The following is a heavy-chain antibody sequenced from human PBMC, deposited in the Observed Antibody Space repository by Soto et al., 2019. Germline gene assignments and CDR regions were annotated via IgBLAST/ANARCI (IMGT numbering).Heavy chain of an antibody. J-gene: IGHJ4*02. V-gene: IGHV4-59*01. Sequence: LSVALSLTCSLGRISISKYYWSWIRQPPGKGLEWIGYVFYSGITNYNPSLKSRVTISVDTSKNQFSLRLSSVTAADTAVYYCARESREYYLDYWGQGTLVTVS. D-gene: IGHD3-10*01. CDR2: VFYSGIT. CDR3: ARESREYYLDY. CDR1: RISISKYY.